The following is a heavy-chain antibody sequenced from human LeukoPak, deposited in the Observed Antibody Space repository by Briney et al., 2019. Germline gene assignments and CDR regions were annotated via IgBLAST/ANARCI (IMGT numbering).Heavy chain of an antibody. Sequence: PGGSLRLSCAASGFTFSRFAMHWVRQAPGKGLEWVAVISYDGTIKYYPDSVKGRFTVSRDNSNNTLYLQMNSLRVEDTAVYYCATSGVVGGDFDYWGQGTLVTVSS. J-gene: IGHJ4*02. CDR2: ISYDGTIK. D-gene: IGHD1-26*01. CDR3: ATSGVVGGDFDY. CDR1: GFTFSRFA. V-gene: IGHV3-30-3*01.